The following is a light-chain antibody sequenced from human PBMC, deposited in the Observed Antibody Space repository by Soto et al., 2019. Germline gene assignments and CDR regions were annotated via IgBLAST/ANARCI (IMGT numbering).Light chain of an antibody. CDR2: DAS. Sequence: DLQMTQSPSTLSASVGARVTITCRASQSISSWLAWYQQKQGKAPKLLIYDASSLESGVPSRFSGSGSGTELTLTISSLQPDDGETYDGQHYNSYSEAFGQGTKVDIK. CDR3: QHYNSYSEA. J-gene: IGKJ1*01. V-gene: IGKV1-5*01. CDR1: QSISSW.